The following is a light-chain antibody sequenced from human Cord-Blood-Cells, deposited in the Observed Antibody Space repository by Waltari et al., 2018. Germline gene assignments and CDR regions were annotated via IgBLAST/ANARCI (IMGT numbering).Light chain of an antibody. CDR2: GKN. CDR3: NSRDSSGNHRV. V-gene: IGLV3-19*01. Sequence: SSELTQDPAVSVALGQTVRITCQGDSLRSYYASWYQQKPGQAPVIVIYGKNNRPPGIPNQFTXXXXXXXXXXXXTXAQXEXEXDYYCNSRDSSGNHRVFGGGTKLTVL. J-gene: IGLJ3*02. CDR1: SLRSYY.